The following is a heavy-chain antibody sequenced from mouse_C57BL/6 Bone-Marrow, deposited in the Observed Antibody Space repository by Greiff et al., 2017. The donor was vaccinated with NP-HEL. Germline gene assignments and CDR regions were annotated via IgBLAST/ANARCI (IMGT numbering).Heavy chain of an antibody. Sequence: EVKLMESGGGLVKPGGSLKLSCAASGFTFSDYGMHWVRQAPEKGLEWVAYISSGSSTIYFADTVKGLFTISRDNAKNTLFLQMTSLGSEDTAMYYCARQRMDYWGQGTSVTVSS. CDR1: GFTFSDYG. V-gene: IGHV5-17*01. J-gene: IGHJ4*01. CDR3: ARQRMDY. CDR2: ISSGSSTI.